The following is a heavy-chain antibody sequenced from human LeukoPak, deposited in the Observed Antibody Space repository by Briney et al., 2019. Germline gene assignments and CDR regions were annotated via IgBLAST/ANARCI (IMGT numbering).Heavy chain of an antibody. Sequence: GGSLRLSCAASGFTFSSYGMHWVRQAPGKGLEWVAVISYDGSNKYYADSVKGRFTISRDNSKNTLYLQMNSLRAEDTAVYYRAKGSLSMVRGVISYYFDYWGQGTLVTVSS. CDR1: GFTFSSYG. D-gene: IGHD3-10*01. J-gene: IGHJ4*02. CDR3: AKGSLSMVRGVISYYFDY. CDR2: ISYDGSNK. V-gene: IGHV3-30*18.